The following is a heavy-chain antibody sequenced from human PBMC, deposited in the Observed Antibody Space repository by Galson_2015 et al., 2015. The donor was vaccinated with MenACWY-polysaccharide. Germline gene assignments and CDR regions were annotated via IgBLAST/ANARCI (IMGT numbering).Heavy chain of an antibody. CDR2: IFHSGTT. Sequence: ETLSLTCAVSDYSIRSGYFWGWIRQPPGKGLEWIASIFHSGTTYYNPSLKSRVTISVATSKNQFSLELSSVTAADTAVYYCARVEKYSGSFYILYWGQGTLVTVSS. J-gene: IGHJ4*02. V-gene: IGHV4-38-2*01. CDR3: ARVEKYSGSFYILY. D-gene: IGHD1-26*01. CDR1: DYSIRSGYF.